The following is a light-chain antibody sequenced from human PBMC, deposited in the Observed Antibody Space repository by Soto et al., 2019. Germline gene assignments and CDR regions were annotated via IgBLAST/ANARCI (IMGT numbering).Light chain of an antibody. CDR3: QQRNNWVT. J-gene: IGKJ4*01. V-gene: IGKV3-11*01. Sequence: EVVLTQSPVTLSLSPGERATLSCRASQNINNYLAWYQQKPGQPPRLLIYDAFNRATGIPARFSGSGSGTDFILTISSLEPEDFGVYYCQQRNNWVTFGGVTKVEIK. CDR2: DAF. CDR1: QNINNY.